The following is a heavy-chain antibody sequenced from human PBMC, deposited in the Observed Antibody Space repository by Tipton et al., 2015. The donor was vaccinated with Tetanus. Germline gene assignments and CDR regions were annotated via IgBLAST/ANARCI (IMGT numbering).Heavy chain of an antibody. J-gene: IGHJ4*02. Sequence: LSLTCTVSGGSVSRGDYSWSWVRQAPGKGLEWVSGISRSGDNTFYADSVKGRFTISRDNSKNTLYLQMNSLRAEDTAIYYCATKASPGLRNDYWGQGTLVTVSS. V-gene: IGHV3-23*01. CDR3: ATKASPGLRNDY. CDR2: ISRSGDNT. CDR1: GGSVSRGDYS. D-gene: IGHD1-14*01.